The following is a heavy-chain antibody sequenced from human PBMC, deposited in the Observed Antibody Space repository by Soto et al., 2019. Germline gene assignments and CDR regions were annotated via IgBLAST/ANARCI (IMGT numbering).Heavy chain of an antibody. Sequence: SETLSLTCAVYGGSFSGYYWSWIRQPPGKGLEWIGEINHSGSTNYNPSLKSRVTISVDTSKNHFSLKLSSVTAADTAVYYCARLPAEGLTAAGGMDVWGLGNTVTVSS. V-gene: IGHV4-34*01. CDR2: INHSGST. J-gene: IGHJ6*02. CDR1: GGSFSGYY. D-gene: IGHD6-13*01. CDR3: ARLPAEGLTAAGGMDV.